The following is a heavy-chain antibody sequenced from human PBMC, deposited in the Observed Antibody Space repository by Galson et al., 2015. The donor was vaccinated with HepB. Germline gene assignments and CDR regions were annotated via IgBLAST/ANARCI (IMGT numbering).Heavy chain of an antibody. CDR1: GGTFSSYA. CDR2: IIPILGIA. D-gene: IGHD2-15*01. V-gene: IGHV1-69*10. Sequence: SVKVSCKASGGTFSSYAISWVRQAPGQGLEWMGGIIPILGIANYAQKFQGRVTITADKSTSTAYMELSSLRSEDTAVYYCAGYCSGGSCAYEGAFDIWGQGTMVTVSS. J-gene: IGHJ3*02. CDR3: AGYCSGGSCAYEGAFDI.